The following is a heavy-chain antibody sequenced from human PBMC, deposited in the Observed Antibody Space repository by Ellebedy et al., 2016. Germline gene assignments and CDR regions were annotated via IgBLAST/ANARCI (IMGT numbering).Heavy chain of an antibody. J-gene: IGHJ6*03. Sequence: ASVKVSCXASGGTFSSYAISWVRQAPGQGLEWLGWISGYSGNTHYAQKLQGRVTMTTDTSTSTAYMELRSLTSDDTAVYYCARDQGSTTTCLSGEYYYYYMDVWGKGTTVTVSS. V-gene: IGHV1-18*01. D-gene: IGHD2/OR15-2a*01. CDR1: GGTFSSYA. CDR3: ARDQGSTTTCLSGEYYYYYMDV. CDR2: ISGYSGNT.